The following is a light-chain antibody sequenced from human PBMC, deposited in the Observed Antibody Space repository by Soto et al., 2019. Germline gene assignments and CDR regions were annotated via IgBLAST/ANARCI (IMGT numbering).Light chain of an antibody. J-gene: IGKJ1*01. V-gene: IGKV1-6*01. Sequence: AIQMTQSPSALSATVGDRVNITCRTSQSIRNVLGWFQQKPGKAPKLLINAAANLQSGVPSRFSGSGSGTDFTLTISSLQPEDFATYYCLQDYNYPRTFGQGTKVEIK. CDR1: QSIRNV. CDR3: LQDYNYPRT. CDR2: AAA.